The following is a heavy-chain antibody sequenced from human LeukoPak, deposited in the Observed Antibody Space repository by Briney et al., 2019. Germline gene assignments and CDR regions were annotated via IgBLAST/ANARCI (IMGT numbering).Heavy chain of an antibody. V-gene: IGHV3-7*01. CDR3: AKGGIFGWFDP. J-gene: IGHJ5*02. D-gene: IGHD3-3*02. CDR2: MKPDGSER. Sequence: GGSLRLSCAASGFTLNTNWMSWVRRAPGKGLQWVANMKPDGSERYYVDSVKGRFTISRDNAKNTLYLQMNSLRAEDTAVYYCAKGGIFGWFDPWGQGALVTVSS. CDR1: GFTLNTNW.